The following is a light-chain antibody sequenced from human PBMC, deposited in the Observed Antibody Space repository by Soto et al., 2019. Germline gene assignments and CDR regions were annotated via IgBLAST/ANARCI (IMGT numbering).Light chain of an antibody. V-gene: IGLV2-14*03. CDR1: HNDIGTYDY. CDR2: GVT. Sequence: VLTQPTSVSGSPGQSISISCTGNHNDIGTYDYVSWYQQHPGRAPRLLIHGVTTRASGVSDRFSASKSGLTASLTISGLQPEDEADYYCSSFTSNRIYVFGPGTKVTVL. J-gene: IGLJ1*01. CDR3: SSFTSNRIYV.